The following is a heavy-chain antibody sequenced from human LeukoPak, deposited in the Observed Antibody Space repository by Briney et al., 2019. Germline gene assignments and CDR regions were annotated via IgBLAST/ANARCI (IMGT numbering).Heavy chain of an antibody. Sequence: GGSLRLSCAASGFTFSGYGMNWVRQAPGKGLEWVSYISSSGSTIYYADSVKGRFTISRDNAKNSLYLQMNSLRAEDTAVYYCARGLALGSGWNYFDYWGQGTLVTVSS. J-gene: IGHJ4*02. CDR3: ARGLALGSGWNYFDY. D-gene: IGHD6-19*01. CDR2: ISSSGSTI. CDR1: GFTFSGYG. V-gene: IGHV3-48*04.